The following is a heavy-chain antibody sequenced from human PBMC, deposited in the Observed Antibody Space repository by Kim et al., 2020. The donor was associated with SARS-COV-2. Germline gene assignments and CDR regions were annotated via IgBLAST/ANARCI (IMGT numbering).Heavy chain of an antibody. J-gene: IGHJ3*02. V-gene: IGHV3-53*01. CDR2: SR. CDR3: ARVMDDAFDI. Sequence: SRYYADAVKGRFTISRDNSKNTLYLQMNSLRAEDTAVYYCARVMDDAFDIWGQGTMVTVSS.